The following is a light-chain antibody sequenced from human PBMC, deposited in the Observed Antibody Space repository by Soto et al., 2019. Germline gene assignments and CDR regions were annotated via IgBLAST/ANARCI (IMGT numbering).Light chain of an antibody. CDR3: QQYGHSPLLYT. V-gene: IGKV3-20*01. CDR2: GSS. J-gene: IGKJ2*01. Sequence: EIVLTQSPGTLSLSPGERATLSCRTSQSVNSNFLAWYQQKPGQAPRLLVYGSSTRAAGVPDRFSGSGSGTDFTLTISRLEPEDFEVYYCQQYGHSPLLYTFGQGTKLGVK. CDR1: QSVNSNF.